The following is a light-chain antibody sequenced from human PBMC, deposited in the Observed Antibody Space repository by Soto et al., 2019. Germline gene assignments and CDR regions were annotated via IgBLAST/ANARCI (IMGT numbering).Light chain of an antibody. CDR1: QSISSW. V-gene: IGKV1-5*01. J-gene: IGKJ1*01. Sequence: DGQRTQSPSTLSASVGDRVTITCRASQSISSWLAWYQQKPGKAPKLLIYDASSLESGVPSRFSGSGSGTEFTLTISSLQPDDFATYYCQQYNSYPTFGQGTKVAIK. CDR2: DAS. CDR3: QQYNSYPT.